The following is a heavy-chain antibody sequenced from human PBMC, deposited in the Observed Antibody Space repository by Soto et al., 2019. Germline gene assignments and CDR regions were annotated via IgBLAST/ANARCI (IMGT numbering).Heavy chain of an antibody. CDR2: IVVGSGNT. CDR1: GFTFTSSA. D-gene: IGHD2-15*01. V-gene: IGHV1-58*02. J-gene: IGHJ6*03. CDR3: AAVRRYCSGGSCYSRDYYYMDV. Sequence: SVKVSCKASGFTFTSSAMQWVRQARGQRLEWIGWIVVGSGNTNYAQKFQERVTITRDMSTSTAYMELSSLRSEDTAVYYCAAVRRYCSGGSCYSRDYYYMDVWGKGTTVTVSS.